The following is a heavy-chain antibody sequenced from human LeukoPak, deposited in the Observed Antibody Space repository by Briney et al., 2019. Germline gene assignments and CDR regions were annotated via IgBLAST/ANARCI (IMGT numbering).Heavy chain of an antibody. D-gene: IGHD5-18*01. J-gene: IGHJ4*02. CDR3: ARGADGYSYGPYYFDY. Sequence: SETLSLTCAVYGGSFSGYYWSWIRQPPGKGLEWIGAINHSGSTNYNPSLKSRVTISVDTSKNQFSLKLSSVTAADTAVYYCARGADGYSYGPYYFDYWGQGTLVTVSS. CDR1: GGSFSGYY. V-gene: IGHV4-34*01. CDR2: INHSGST.